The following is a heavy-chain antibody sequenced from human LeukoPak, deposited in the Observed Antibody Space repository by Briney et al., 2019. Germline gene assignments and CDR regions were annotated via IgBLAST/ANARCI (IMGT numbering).Heavy chain of an antibody. D-gene: IGHD3-16*02. J-gene: IGHJ5*02. CDR1: GYSFTSHY. V-gene: IGHV1-46*01. CDR3: ARDNSVGDIAWWFDP. Sequence: ASVTVSCKASGYSFTSHYMHWVRQAPGQGLEWLGLINPSGSWTLYAQKFQGRVTMTRDMSTTTDYMELTSLTSEDTAVYYCARDNSVGDIAWWFDPWGQGTLVTVSS. CDR2: INPSGSWT.